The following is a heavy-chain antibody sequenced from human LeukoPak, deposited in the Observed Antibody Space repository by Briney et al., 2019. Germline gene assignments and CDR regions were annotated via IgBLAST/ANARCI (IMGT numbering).Heavy chain of an antibody. J-gene: IGHJ6*02. CDR1: GYTFTGYY. D-gene: IGHD3-22*01. CDR2: INPNSGGT. Sequence: ASVKVSCKASGYTFTGYYMHWVRQAPGQGLEWMGWINPNSGGTNYAQKFQGRVTMTRDTSISTAYMELSRLRSDDTAVYYCARISYDSSGPMDVWGQGTTVTVSS. CDR3: ARISYDSSGPMDV. V-gene: IGHV1-2*02.